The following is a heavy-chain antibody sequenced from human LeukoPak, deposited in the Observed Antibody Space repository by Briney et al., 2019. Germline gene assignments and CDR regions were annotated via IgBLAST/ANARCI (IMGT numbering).Heavy chain of an antibody. Sequence: GGSLRLSCAASGFTVSSNYMSWVRQAPGKGLEWVSVIYSGGSTHYADSVKGRFTISRDNSKNTLYLQMNSLRAEDTAVYYCAKGSIAVAGGYFDYWGQGTLVTVSS. J-gene: IGHJ4*02. CDR1: GFTVSSNY. CDR2: IYSGGST. V-gene: IGHV3-53*01. D-gene: IGHD6-19*01. CDR3: AKGSIAVAGGYFDY.